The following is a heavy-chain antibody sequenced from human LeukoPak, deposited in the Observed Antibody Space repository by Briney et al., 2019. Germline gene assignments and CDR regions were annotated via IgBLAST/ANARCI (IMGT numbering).Heavy chain of an antibody. J-gene: IGHJ3*02. V-gene: IGHV3-48*04. CDR2: ISSSSSTI. CDR1: GFTFSSYS. Sequence: PGGSLRLSCAASGFTFSSYSMNWVRQAPGKGLEWVSYISSSSSTIYYADSVKGRFTISRDNAKNSVYLQMNSLRAEDTAVYYCARETHCSSTSCYASDDAFDIWGQGTMVTVSS. CDR3: ARETHCSSTSCYASDDAFDI. D-gene: IGHD2-2*01.